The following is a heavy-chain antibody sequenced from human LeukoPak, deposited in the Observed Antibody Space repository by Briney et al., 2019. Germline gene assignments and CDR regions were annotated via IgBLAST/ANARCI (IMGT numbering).Heavy chain of an antibody. J-gene: IGHJ4*02. D-gene: IGHD3-22*01. Sequence: SGPTLVNPTEPLTQPSTLSGLSVRTSGVGVGWIRQPPGKALEWLALIYWDDDKRYSPSLKSRLTITKDTSKNQVVLTMTNMDPVDTATYYCAHRKEIHHRYYYDSSGYYAFDYWGQGTLGTVSS. V-gene: IGHV2-5*02. CDR3: AHRKEIHHRYYYDSSGYYAFDY. CDR2: IYWDDDK. CDR1: GLSVRTSGVG.